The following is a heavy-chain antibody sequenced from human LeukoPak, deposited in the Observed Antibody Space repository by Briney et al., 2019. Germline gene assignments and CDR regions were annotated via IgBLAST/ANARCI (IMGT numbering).Heavy chain of an antibody. CDR1: GYTFTDYY. D-gene: IGHD2-2*01. CDR3: ASRYCSSTSCSNDAFDI. Sequence: ASVKVSCKASGYTFTDYYMHWVRQAPGQGLEWMGWINPNSGGTNYAQKFQGRVTMTRDTSISTAYMELSRLRSDDTAVYHCASRYCSSTSCSNDAFDIWGQGTMVTVSS. J-gene: IGHJ3*02. CDR2: INPNSGGT. V-gene: IGHV1-2*02.